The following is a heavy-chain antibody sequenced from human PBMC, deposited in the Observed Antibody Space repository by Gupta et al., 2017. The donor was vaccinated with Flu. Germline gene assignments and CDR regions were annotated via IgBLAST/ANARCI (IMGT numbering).Heavy chain of an antibody. V-gene: IGHV4-34*01. CDR2: INHTRGV. D-gene: IGHD2-2*02. CDR1: GGSFSGYY. Sequence: QVQLQQWGAGLLKPSETLSLPCAVYGGSFSGYYWTWIRQPPGKGLEWIGEINHTRGVKYNPSLKSRVIISVDASKNQFSLKLNSVTAADTAVYYCAARLNVAVPAAIADVWGQGTTVTVSS. CDR3: AARLNVAVPAAIADV. J-gene: IGHJ6*02.